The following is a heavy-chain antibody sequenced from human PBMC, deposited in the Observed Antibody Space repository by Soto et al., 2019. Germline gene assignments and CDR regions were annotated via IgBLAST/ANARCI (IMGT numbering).Heavy chain of an antibody. Sequence: GGSLRLSCAASGFTFSSYAMSWVRQAPGKGLEWVSAISGSGGSTYYADSVKGRFTISRDNSKNTLYLQMNSLRAEDTAVYYCAKGITYYYDSSGYYYGVYWGQGTLVTVSS. CDR1: GFTFSSYA. CDR2: ISGSGGST. V-gene: IGHV3-23*01. CDR3: AKGITYYYDSSGYYYGVY. D-gene: IGHD3-22*01. J-gene: IGHJ4*02.